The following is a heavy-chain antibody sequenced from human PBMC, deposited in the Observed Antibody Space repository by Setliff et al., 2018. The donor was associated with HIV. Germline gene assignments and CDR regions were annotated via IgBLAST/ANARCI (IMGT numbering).Heavy chain of an antibody. CDR3: AREARDVVRGVIIADY. J-gene: IGHJ4*02. V-gene: IGHV1-18*01. D-gene: IGHD3-10*01. Sequence: ASVKVFCKASGSTFPSYGLNWVRQAPGQGLEWMGWISANNGNTNYAQKLQGRVTMTTDTSTSTAYMELESLRSDDTAVYYCAREARDVVRGVIIADYWGQGTLVTVSS. CDR1: GSTFPSYG. CDR2: ISANNGNT.